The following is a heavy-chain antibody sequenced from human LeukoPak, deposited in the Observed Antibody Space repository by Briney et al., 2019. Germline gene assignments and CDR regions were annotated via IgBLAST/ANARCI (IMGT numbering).Heavy chain of an antibody. J-gene: IGHJ5*02. V-gene: IGHV4-39*01. CDR3: ARHFAELVVIAIGRWFDP. D-gene: IGHD2-21*01. Sequence: PSETLSLTCTVSGGSISSSSYYWGWIRQPPGKGLEWIGRIYYSGSTYYNPSLKSRVTISVDTSKNQFSLKLSSVTAADTAVYYCARHFAELVVIAIGRWFDPWGQGTLVTVSS. CDR2: IYYSGST. CDR1: GGSISSSSYY.